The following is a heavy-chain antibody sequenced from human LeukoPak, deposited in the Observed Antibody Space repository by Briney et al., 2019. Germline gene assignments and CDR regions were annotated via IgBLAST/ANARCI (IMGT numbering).Heavy chain of an antibody. Sequence: GESLKISCKGSGYSFTNYWIGWVRQMPGKGLQWMGIIYPGDSDTRFSPSFQGQVTISADKSISTVYLQWSSLKASDTAMYYCARHAGSCLSDAFDIWGQGTMVTVSS. CDR3: ARHAGSCLSDAFDI. CDR2: IYPGDSDT. CDR1: GYSFTNYW. D-gene: IGHD2-15*01. J-gene: IGHJ3*02. V-gene: IGHV5-51*01.